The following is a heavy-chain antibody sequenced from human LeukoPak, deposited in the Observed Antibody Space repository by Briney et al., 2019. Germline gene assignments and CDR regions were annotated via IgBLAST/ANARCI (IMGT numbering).Heavy chain of an antibody. V-gene: IGHV3-21*04. Sequence: GGTLRLSCAASGFTFSSYGMSWVRQAPGKGLEWVSSISSRSSYSYYADSVRGRFTISRDNAKNSLYLQMNSLRADDTAVYYCVKIAPDLPWGQGTLVTVS. CDR3: VKIAPDLP. CDR1: GFTFSSYG. CDR2: ISSRSSYS. J-gene: IGHJ5*02. D-gene: IGHD2-21*01.